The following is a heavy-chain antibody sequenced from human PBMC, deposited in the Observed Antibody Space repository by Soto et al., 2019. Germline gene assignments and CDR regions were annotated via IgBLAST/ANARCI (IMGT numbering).Heavy chain of an antibody. CDR3: ASLGVAARSYYGMDV. V-gene: IGHV3-30-3*01. CDR1: GFTFSSYA. D-gene: IGHD6-6*01. CDR2: ISYDGSNK. Sequence: QVQLVESGGGVVQPGRSLRLSCAASGFTFSSYAMHWVRQAPGKGLEWVAVISYDGSNKYYADSVKGRFTISRDNSKNTLYLQMNSLRAEDTAVYCCASLGVAARSYYGMDVWGQGTTVTVSS. J-gene: IGHJ6*02.